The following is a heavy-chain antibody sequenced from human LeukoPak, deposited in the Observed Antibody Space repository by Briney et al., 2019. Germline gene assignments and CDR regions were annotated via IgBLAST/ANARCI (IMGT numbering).Heavy chain of an antibody. Sequence: SATLSLTCTVSGGSIGSSSYYWGWIRQPPGKGLEWIGSIYYSGSTYYNPSLKSRVTISVDTSKNQFSLKLSSVTAADTAVYYCARSSANYYDSSGYYYVPPYYFDYWGQGTLVTVSS. V-gene: IGHV4-39*01. J-gene: IGHJ4*02. CDR2: IYYSGST. CDR3: ARSSANYYDSSGYYYVPPYYFDY. CDR1: GGSIGSSSYY. D-gene: IGHD3-22*01.